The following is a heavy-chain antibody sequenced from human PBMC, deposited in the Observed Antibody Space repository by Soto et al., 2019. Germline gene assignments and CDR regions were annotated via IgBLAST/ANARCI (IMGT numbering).Heavy chain of an antibody. J-gene: IGHJ4*02. CDR2: VYYSGTT. D-gene: IGHD4-17*01. Sequence: SGSLSLTCSVSGGTVSNKTYYWSWIRQPPGKRLEWIGYVYYSGTTNYNPSLKSRVTISVDLSKNQFSLRLSSVTTADTALYYCARTTAVPNTLRSRYFFDYWGQGTLVTVSS. CDR1: GGTVSNKTYY. V-gene: IGHV4-61*01. CDR3: ARTTAVPNTLRSRYFFDY.